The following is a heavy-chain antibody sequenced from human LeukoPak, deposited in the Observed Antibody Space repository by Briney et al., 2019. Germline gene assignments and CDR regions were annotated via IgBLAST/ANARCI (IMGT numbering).Heavy chain of an antibody. J-gene: IGHJ4*02. Sequence: GASVKVSCKASGGTFSSYAISWVRQAPGQGLKWMGGIIPIFDTANYAQKFQGRVTITADESTSTAYMELSSLRSEDTAVYYCASYVCRYCSSTSLSLLWFGESFDYWGQGTLVTVSS. CDR3: ASYVCRYCSSTSLSLLWFGESFDY. D-gene: IGHD2-2*01. V-gene: IGHV1-69*01. CDR1: GGTFSSYA. CDR2: IIPIFDTA.